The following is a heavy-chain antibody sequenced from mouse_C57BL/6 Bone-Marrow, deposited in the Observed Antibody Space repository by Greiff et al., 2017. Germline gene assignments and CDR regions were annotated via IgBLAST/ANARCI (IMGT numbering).Heavy chain of an antibody. V-gene: IGHV1-69*01. Sequence: QVQLQQPGAELVMPGASVKLSCKASGYTFTSYWMHWVKQRPGQGLEWIGEIDPSDSYTNYNQKFKGKATLTVDKSSSTAYIKLCSLTSEDSAVYYCARERPSWGYFDYWGQGTTLTVSS. CDR3: ARERPSWGYFDY. D-gene: IGHD4-1*01. J-gene: IGHJ2*01. CDR1: GYTFTSYW. CDR2: IDPSDSYT.